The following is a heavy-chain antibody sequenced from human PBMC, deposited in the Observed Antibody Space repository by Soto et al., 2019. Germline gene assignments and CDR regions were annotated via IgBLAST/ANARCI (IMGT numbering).Heavy chain of an antibody. J-gene: IGHJ6*03. Sequence: PGGSLRLSCAASGFTFSSYAMSWVRQAPGKGLEWVSAISGSGGSTYYAESEKGRFTISRDNSKNTLYLQMNSLRAEDTAVYYCAKDPGYCSSTSCSQEHYYYYMDVWGKGTTVTVSS. D-gene: IGHD2-2*01. CDR2: ISGSGGST. V-gene: IGHV3-23*01. CDR1: GFTFSSYA. CDR3: AKDPGYCSSTSCSQEHYYYYMDV.